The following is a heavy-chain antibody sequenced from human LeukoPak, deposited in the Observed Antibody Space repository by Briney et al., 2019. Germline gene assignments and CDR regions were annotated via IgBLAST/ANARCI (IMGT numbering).Heavy chain of an antibody. Sequence: PGGSLRLSCAASGFTFSSYAMHWVRQAPGKGLEWVAVISYDGSNKYYADSVKGRFTISRDNSKNTLYLQMNSLRAEDTAVYYCAKGKLYYYDSSDLYYFDYWGQGTLVTVSS. J-gene: IGHJ4*02. CDR2: ISYDGSNK. CDR1: GFTFSSYA. D-gene: IGHD3-22*01. V-gene: IGHV3-30-3*01. CDR3: AKGKLYYYDSSDLYYFDY.